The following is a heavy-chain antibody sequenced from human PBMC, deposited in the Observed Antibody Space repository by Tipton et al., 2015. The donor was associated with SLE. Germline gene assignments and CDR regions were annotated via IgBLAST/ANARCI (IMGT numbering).Heavy chain of an antibody. CDR3: AREDGIAAAGDY. CDR2: INHSGST. J-gene: IGHJ4*02. Sequence: TLSLTCAVYGGSFSGYYWSWIRQPPGKGLEWIGEINHSGSTNYNPSLQSRVTISVDTSKNQFSLKLSSVTAADTAVYYCAREDGIAAAGDYWGQGTLVTVSS. D-gene: IGHD6-13*01. V-gene: IGHV4-34*01. CDR1: GGSFSGYY.